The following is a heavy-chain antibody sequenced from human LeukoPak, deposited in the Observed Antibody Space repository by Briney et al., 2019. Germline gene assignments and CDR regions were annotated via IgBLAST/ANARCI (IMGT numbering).Heavy chain of an antibody. Sequence: GGSLRLSCAASGFTFSSYSMNWVRQAPGKGLEWVAFIRYDGSNKYYADSVKGRFTISRDNSKNTLYLQMNSLRAEDTAVYYCAKLLVVGYLFWGQGTLVTVSS. CDR3: AKLLVVGYLF. D-gene: IGHD2-15*01. J-gene: IGHJ4*02. V-gene: IGHV3-30*02. CDR2: IRYDGSNK. CDR1: GFTFSSYS.